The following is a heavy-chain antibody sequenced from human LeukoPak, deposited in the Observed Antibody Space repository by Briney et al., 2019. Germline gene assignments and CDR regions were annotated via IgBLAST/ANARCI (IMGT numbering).Heavy chain of an antibody. D-gene: IGHD1-1*01. V-gene: IGHV3-74*01. J-gene: IGHJ6*02. CDR2: INNDGGSA. CDR3: ARRGTGHGMDV. CDR1: GFIFNNYW. Sequence: GGSLRLSCAASGFIFNNYWIHWVRQVPGKGLVWVSRINNDGGSASYVDSVKGRFTISRDNAKNTLFLQMNSLRAEDTAVYYCARRGTGHGMDVWGQGTTVIVSS.